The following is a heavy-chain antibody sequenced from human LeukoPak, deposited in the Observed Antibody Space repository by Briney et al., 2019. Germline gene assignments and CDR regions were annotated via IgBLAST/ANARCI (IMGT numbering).Heavy chain of an antibody. V-gene: IGHV4-61*02. J-gene: IGHJ4*02. CDR2: IYTSGST. Sequence: SETLSLTCTVSGGSISSGSYYWRWIRQPGGKGLEWIGRIYTSGSTNYNPSLKSRITISVDTAKNQFSLKLTSVTAADTAVYYCARQYPPGSWTYYFDYWGQGTLVTVSS. D-gene: IGHD6-13*01. CDR3: ARQYPPGSWTYYFDY. CDR1: GGSISSGSYY.